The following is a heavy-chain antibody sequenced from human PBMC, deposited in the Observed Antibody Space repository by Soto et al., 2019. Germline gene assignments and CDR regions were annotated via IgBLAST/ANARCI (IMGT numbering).Heavy chain of an antibody. CDR2: IYPGDSDT. D-gene: IGHD1-7*01. J-gene: IGHJ6*02. CDR1: GYSFTSYW. V-gene: IGHV5-51*01. Sequence: GESLKISCKGSGYSFTSYWIGWVRQMPGKGLEWMGIIYPGDSDTRYSPSFQGQVTISADKSICTAYLQWNSLKATDTAMYYCARLELPGWTPNYYYYGMDVWGQGTTVTVSS. CDR3: ARLELPGWTPNYYYYGMDV.